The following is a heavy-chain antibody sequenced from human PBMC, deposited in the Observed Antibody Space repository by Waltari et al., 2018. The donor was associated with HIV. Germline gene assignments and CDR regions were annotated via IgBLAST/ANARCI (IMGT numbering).Heavy chain of an antibody. CDR2: ISSSGSTI. D-gene: IGHD3-9*01. J-gene: IGHJ6*02. CDR1: GFTFSSYE. V-gene: IGHV3-48*03. Sequence: EVQLVESGGGLVQPGGSLRLSCAASGFTFSSYEMNWVRQAPAKGLEWVSYISSSGSTIYYADSVKGRFTISRDNAKNSLYLQMNSLRAEDTAVYYCARAGRDYDILTGPGYYYYGMDVWGQGTTVTVSS. CDR3: ARAGRDYDILTGPGYYYYGMDV.